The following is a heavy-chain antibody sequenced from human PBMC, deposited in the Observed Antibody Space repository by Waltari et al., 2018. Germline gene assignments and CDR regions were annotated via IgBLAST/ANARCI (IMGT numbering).Heavy chain of an antibody. D-gene: IGHD7-27*01. CDR2: IIPILGIA. CDR3: ASGPGVLQPQMYYGMDV. J-gene: IGHJ6*02. V-gene: IGHV1-69*09. Sequence: QVQLVQSGAEVKKPGSSVKVSCKASGGTFSSYTISWVRQAPGQGLEWMGRIIPILGIANYAQKFQGRCTITADKSTSTAYMELSSLRSEDTAVYYCASGPGVLQPQMYYGMDVWGQGTTVIVSS. CDR1: GGTFSSYT.